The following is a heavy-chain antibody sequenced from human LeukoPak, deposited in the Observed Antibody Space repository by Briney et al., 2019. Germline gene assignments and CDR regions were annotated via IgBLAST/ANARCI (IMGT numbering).Heavy chain of an antibody. CDR1: GGSISSDSYY. J-gene: IGHJ5*02. V-gene: IGHV4-61*02. CDR3: ERVLWFGENWFDP. D-gene: IGHD3-10*01. Sequence: TSQTLSLTCTVSGGSISSDSYYWSWIRQPAGKGLEWIGRIYTSGSTHYNPSLKSRVTISVDTSKNQFSLKLSSVTAADTAVYYCERVLWFGENWFDPWGQGTLVTVSS. CDR2: IYTSGST.